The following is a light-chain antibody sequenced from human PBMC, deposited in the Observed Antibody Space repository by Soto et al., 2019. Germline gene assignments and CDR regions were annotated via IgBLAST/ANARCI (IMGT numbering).Light chain of an antibody. CDR3: QQYGSSGT. CDR2: YIS. V-gene: IGKV3D-15*01. Sequence: EIVMTHSPATLSVSPWETASLSCRASQSAGNFLAWYQQKPGQAPRLLIYYISTRATGIPARFSGSGSGTEFTLTISRLEPEDFAVYHCQQYGSSGTFGQGTKVDIK. J-gene: IGKJ1*01. CDR1: QSAGNF.